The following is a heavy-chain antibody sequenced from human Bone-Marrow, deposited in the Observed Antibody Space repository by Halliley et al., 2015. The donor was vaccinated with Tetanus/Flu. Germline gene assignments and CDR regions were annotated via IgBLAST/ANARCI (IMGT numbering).Heavy chain of an antibody. D-gene: IGHD6-6*01. V-gene: IGHV4-31*01. Sequence: TLSLTCTVSGVSISKTDYYWNWIRHHPQQGLEWLGYIYATGSTSYNPSLKSLITISVDTSKNQFSLTMTSVTAADTAIYYCARGRGSSFNRFDFWGQGTLVTVSS. CDR3: ARGRGSSFNRFDF. CDR2: IYATGST. CDR1: GVSISKTDYY. J-gene: IGHJ5*01.